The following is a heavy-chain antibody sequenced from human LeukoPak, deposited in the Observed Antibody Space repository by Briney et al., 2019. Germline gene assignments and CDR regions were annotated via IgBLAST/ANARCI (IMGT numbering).Heavy chain of an antibody. CDR2: ITSSSSYI. CDR3: AREERSYGLYYYYYYMDV. D-gene: IGHD5-18*01. Sequence: PGGSLRLSCAASGFTFSRFTMNWVRQAPGQGLEWVSSITSSSSYIYYADSVKGRFSISRDNAKNSLYLQMNTLRAEDTAVYYCAREERSYGLYYYYYYMDVWGKGTTVTISS. CDR1: GFTFSRFT. J-gene: IGHJ6*03. V-gene: IGHV3-21*04.